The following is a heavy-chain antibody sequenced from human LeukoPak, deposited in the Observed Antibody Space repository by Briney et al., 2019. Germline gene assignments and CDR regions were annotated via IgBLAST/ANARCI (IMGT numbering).Heavy chain of an antibody. J-gene: IGHJ4*02. V-gene: IGHV1-18*01. CDR2: ISAYNGNT. Sequence: GASVKVSCKASGYTFTSYGISWVRQAPGQGLEWMGWISAYNGNTNYAQKLQVRVTMTTDTSTSTAYMELSSLRSEDTAVYYCAREYYYDSSGYFDYWGQGTLVTVSS. D-gene: IGHD3-22*01. CDR3: AREYYYDSSGYFDY. CDR1: GYTFTSYG.